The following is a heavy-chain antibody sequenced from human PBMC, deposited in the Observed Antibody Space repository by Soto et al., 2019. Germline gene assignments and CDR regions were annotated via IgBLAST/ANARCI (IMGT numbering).Heavy chain of an antibody. Sequence: QVQLVQSGAEVKKPGTSVKVSCKASGYTFTGYFIHWLRHAPGQGLEWMGRINPNSGATNYARKFHDRVTMTRDTSINTAYMELSSLRSDDTAIYYCARGYCSSTSCYSFTFWGQGTLVTVSS. V-gene: IGHV1-2*06. CDR2: INPNSGAT. J-gene: IGHJ4*02. CDR1: GYTFTGYF. D-gene: IGHD2-2*02. CDR3: ARGYCSSTSCYSFTF.